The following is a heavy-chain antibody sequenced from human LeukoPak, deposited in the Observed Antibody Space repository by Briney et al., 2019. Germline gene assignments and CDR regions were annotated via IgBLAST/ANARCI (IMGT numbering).Heavy chain of an antibody. CDR2: IYTSGST. J-gene: IGHJ4*02. Sequence: PSETLSLXCTVSGGSISSYYWSWIRQPAGKGLESIGRIYTSGSTNYNPSLKSRVTMSVDTSKNQFSLKLSSVTAADTAVYYCAREYISSLWFGELLGYYFDYWGQGTLVTVSS. V-gene: IGHV4-4*07. D-gene: IGHD3-10*01. CDR3: AREYISSLWFGELLGYYFDY. CDR1: GGSISSYY.